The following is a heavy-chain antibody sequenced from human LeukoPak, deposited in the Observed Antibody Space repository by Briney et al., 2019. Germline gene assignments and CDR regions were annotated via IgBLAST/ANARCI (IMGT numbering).Heavy chain of an antibody. CDR2: ISWNSGSI. Sequence: SLRLSCAASGFTFDDYAMHWVRQAPGKGLEWVSGISWNSGSIGYADSVKGRFTISRDNAKNSLYLQMNSLRAEDTAVYYCAREGGWELPTKNAFDIWGQGTMVTVSS. D-gene: IGHD1-26*01. J-gene: IGHJ3*02. V-gene: IGHV3-9*01. CDR1: GFTFDDYA. CDR3: AREGGWELPTKNAFDI.